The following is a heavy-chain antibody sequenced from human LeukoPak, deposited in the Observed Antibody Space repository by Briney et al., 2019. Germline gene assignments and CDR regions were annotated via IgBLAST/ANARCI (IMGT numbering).Heavy chain of an antibody. Sequence: SETLSLTCTVSGAPISEFYWSWTRQPAGKGLEWIGRIYINGNTNYNPSFESRATVSVDKSVNQVSLKMKSVTAEDTAVCYCATGDRELDHWGRGTLVTVSP. CDR3: ATGDRELDH. V-gene: IGHV4-4*07. CDR1: GAPISEFY. CDR2: IYINGNT. J-gene: IGHJ2*01.